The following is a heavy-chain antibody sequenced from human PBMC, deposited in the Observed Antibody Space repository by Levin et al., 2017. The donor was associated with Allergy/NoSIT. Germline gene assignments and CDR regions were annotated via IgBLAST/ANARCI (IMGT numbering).Heavy chain of an antibody. V-gene: IGHV3-33*01. CDR2: IWYDGSNK. CDR1: GFTFSSYA. D-gene: IGHD4-17*01. J-gene: IGHJ1*01. CDR3: ARDDYGDYVPPFPH. Sequence: GGSLRLSCAASGFTFSSYAMHWVRQAPGKGLEWVAVIWYDGSNKYYADSVKGRFTISRDNSKNTLYLQMNSLRAEDTALYYCARDDYGDYVPPFPHWGQGTLVTVSS.